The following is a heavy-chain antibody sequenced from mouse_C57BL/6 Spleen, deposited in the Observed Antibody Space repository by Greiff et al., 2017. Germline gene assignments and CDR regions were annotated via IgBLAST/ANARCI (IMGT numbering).Heavy chain of an antibody. J-gene: IGHJ2*01. CDR2: IDPETGGT. CDR3: TREGIY. V-gene: IGHV1-15*01. Sequence: QVQLKESGAELVRPGASVTLSCKASGYTFTDYEMHWVKQTPVHGLAWIGAIDPETGGTAYNQKFKGKAILTADKSSSTAYMELRSLTSEDSAVYYCTREGIYWGQGTTLTVSS. CDR1: GYTFTDYE.